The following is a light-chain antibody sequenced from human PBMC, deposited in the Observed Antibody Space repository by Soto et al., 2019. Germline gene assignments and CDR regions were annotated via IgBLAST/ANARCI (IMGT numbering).Light chain of an antibody. CDR1: QSVRNY. V-gene: IGKV3-11*01. CDR3: QQRSNSPPWT. Sequence: EIVLTQSPATVSVSPGERATLSCRASQSVRNYLAWYQQKPGQAPRLLIFDASNRPTGIPPRFSGSGSGTDFNLTISSLEPEDFAVSYCQQRSNSPPWTFGPGTRVDF. CDR2: DAS. J-gene: IGKJ3*01.